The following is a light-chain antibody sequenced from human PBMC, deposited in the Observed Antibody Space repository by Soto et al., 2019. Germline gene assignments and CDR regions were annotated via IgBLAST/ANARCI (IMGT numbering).Light chain of an antibody. V-gene: IGKV1-5*01. CDR2: DAS. Sequence: DIQMTQSPSTLSASVGDTVTVTCRASQSVSGWLAWYQQKPGEAPKLLIYDASALPRGVPSRFSGSGSGKKFTPTLASMQTDDFATYYCQQYDTFSGTFGPGTKVDIK. CDR3: QQYDTFSGT. CDR1: QSVSGW. J-gene: IGKJ1*01.